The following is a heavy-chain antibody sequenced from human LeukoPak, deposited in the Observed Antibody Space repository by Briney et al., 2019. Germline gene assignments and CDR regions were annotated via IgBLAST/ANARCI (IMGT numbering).Heavy chain of an antibody. D-gene: IGHD5-24*01. J-gene: IGHJ3*01. Sequence: GGSLRLSCAASGFXFITAAITWVRQAPGKGLEWVSLIGSSGGSTYYADSVKGRFTISRGNSNHTLSLQMNSLRVEDTAIYYCVKDIQLSTWGLGTMVTVSS. CDR2: IGSSGGST. CDR1: GFXFITAA. V-gene: IGHV3-23*01. CDR3: VKDIQLST.